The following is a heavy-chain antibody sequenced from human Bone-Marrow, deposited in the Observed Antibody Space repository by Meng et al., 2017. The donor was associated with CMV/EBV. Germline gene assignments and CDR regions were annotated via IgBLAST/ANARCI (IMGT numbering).Heavy chain of an antibody. V-gene: IGHV4-59*01. CDR2: IYYSGST. D-gene: IGHD5-12*01. CDR1: GGSISSYY. J-gene: IGHJ6*01. CDR3: AREIRSGYDWGTYYYYGMDV. Sequence: SETLSLTCTVSGGSISSYYWSWIRQPPGKGLEWIGYIYYSGSTNYNPSLKSRVTISVDTSKNQFSLKLSSVTAADTAVYYCAREIRSGYDWGTYYYYGMDVWGQGNTVNVAS.